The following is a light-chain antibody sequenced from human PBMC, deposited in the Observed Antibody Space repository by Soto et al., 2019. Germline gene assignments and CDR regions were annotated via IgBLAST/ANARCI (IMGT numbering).Light chain of an antibody. Sequence: DIQMTQSPSSLSASVGDRVTITCQASQDISNYLNWYQQKPGKAPKLLIYDASTFETGVPSRFSGSGSGTDFTFTISSLQPEDIATYYCQQYDNLPLTFGGGTKVEIK. CDR2: DAS. CDR1: QDISNY. J-gene: IGKJ4*01. V-gene: IGKV1-33*01. CDR3: QQYDNLPLT.